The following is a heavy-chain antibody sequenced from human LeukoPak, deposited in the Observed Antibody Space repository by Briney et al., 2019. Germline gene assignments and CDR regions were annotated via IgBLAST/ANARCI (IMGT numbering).Heavy chain of an antibody. J-gene: IGHJ4*02. CDR2: IHYSGST. Sequence: SETLSLTCSVSGGSISSYYWSWIRQPPGKGLEWIGYIHYSGSTYYNPSLKSRVTISVDTSKNQFSLRLSSVTAADTAVYYCARVTGYVVEDYFDYWGRGTLVTVSS. CDR3: ARVTGYVVEDYFDY. CDR1: GGSISSYY. D-gene: IGHD2-15*01. V-gene: IGHV4-59*01.